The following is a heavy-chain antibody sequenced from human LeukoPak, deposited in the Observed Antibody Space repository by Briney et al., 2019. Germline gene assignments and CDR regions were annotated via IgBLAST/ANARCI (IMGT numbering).Heavy chain of an antibody. D-gene: IGHD6-13*01. J-gene: IGHJ3*02. CDR3: ASGAAADALGAFDI. CDR2: IFYSGST. CDR1: GGSISTSNYY. V-gene: IGHV4-39*07. Sequence: SETLSLTCTVSGGSISTSNYYWGWIRQPPGKGLEWIGNIFYSGSTYYSPSLRSRVTISLDTSRNQFSLKLSSVTAADTAVYYCASGAAADALGAFDIWGQGTMVTVSS.